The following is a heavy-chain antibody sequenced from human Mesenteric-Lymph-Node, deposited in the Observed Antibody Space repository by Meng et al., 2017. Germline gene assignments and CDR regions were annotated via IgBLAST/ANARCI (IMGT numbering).Heavy chain of an antibody. CDR2: VGQSGDI. CDR3: AGAEAGPRMAY. J-gene: IGHJ1*01. Sequence: QRWGAGLFRPSPTHTLTCAVYGGSFSGYYWTQIRQPPGKGLERTGDVGQSGDIFYNPFLKSRVTIPVDTSKHQFSLMLSSLTDADTAQYYCAGAEAGPRMAYWGQGTLVTVSS. CDR1: GGSFSGYY. D-gene: IGHD5-24*01. V-gene: IGHV4-34*01.